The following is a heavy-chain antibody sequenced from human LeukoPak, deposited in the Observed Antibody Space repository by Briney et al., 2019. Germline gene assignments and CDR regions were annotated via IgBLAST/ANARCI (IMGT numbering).Heavy chain of an antibody. CDR3: ARLQPYSSPDY. CDR1: GFTFSSYG. Sequence: GGSLRLSCAASGFTFSSYGMHWVRQAPGKGLEWVAVISYDGSNKYYADSVKGRFTISRDNAKNTLDLQMNSLRAEDTAVYYCARLQPYSSPDYWGQGTLVTVSS. D-gene: IGHD6-13*01. CDR2: ISYDGSNK. J-gene: IGHJ4*02. V-gene: IGHV3-30*03.